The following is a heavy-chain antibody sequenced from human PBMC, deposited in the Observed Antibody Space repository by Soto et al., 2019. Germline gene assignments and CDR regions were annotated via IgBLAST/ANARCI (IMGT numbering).Heavy chain of an antibody. D-gene: IGHD6-13*01. CDR1: GFSLSTSAVG. CDR3: AHNSHSSSSKSRRGYYYYGMDV. Sequence: QITLKESGPTLVKPTQPLTLTCTFFGFSLSTSAVGVGWIRQPPGKALEWLALIYWNDDKRYSQPLKSSLTITKDTSKNQVVLTMTNMDPVDTATYYCAHNSHSSSSKSRRGYYYYGMDVWGQGPKVTVSS. CDR2: IYWNDDK. J-gene: IGHJ6*02. V-gene: IGHV2-5*01.